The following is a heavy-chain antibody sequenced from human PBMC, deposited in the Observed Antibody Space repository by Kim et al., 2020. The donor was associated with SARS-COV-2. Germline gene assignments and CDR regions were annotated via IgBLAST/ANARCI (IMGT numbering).Heavy chain of an antibody. CDR1: GFTFSSYA. D-gene: IGHD3-16*02. CDR3: ASSSWGSYRYSSN. Sequence: GGSLRLSCAASGFTFSSYAMHWVRQAPGKGLEWVAVISYDGSNKYYADSVKGRFTISRDNSKNTLYLQMNSLRAEDTAVYYCASSSWGSYRYSSNWGQGT. CDR2: ISYDGSNK. V-gene: IGHV3-30*04. J-gene: IGHJ4*02.